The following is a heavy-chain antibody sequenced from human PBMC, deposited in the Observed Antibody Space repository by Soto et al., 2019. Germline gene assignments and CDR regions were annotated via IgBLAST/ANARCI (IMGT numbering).Heavy chain of an antibody. D-gene: IGHD6-13*01. CDR1: GFTFSSYG. J-gene: IGHJ6*03. Sequence: SLRLSCAASGFTFSSYGMHWVRQAPGKGLEWVAVIWYDGSNKYYADSVKGRFTISRDNSKNTLYLQMNSLRAEDTAVYYCAREFPYSSSWAVGYYYYYMDVWGKGTTVTVSS. CDR3: AREFPYSSSWAVGYYYYYMDV. V-gene: IGHV3-33*01. CDR2: IWYDGSNK.